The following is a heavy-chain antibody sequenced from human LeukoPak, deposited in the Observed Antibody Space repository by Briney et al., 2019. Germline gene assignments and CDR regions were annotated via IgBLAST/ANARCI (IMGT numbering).Heavy chain of an antibody. CDR1: GVSVNDYY. CDR3: ARHLYYYDSGGYQSPYWYFDL. CDR2: VSPGGYT. V-gene: IGHV4-34*01. Sequence: SETLSLTCAVSGVSVNDYYWSWIRQSPEKGLEWIGEVSPGGYTTYNPSLRSRVTISVDTSKNLFSLKLSSVTAADTAVYYCARHLYYYDSGGYQSPYWYFDLWGRGTLVTVSS. D-gene: IGHD3-22*01. J-gene: IGHJ2*01.